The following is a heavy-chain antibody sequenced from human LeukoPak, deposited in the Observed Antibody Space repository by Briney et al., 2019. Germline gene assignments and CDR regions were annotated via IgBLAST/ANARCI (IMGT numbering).Heavy chain of an antibody. CDR3: AKVGYYDSSGYYGLDY. CDR2: IIGRTSST. CDR1: GFTFSTNA. Sequence: PGGSLRLSCAASGFTFSTNAMTWVRQAPGKGLEWVSPIIGRTSSTYYADSVKGRFTISRDNSKNTLYLQMDTLRAEDTAVYYCAKVGYYDSSGYYGLDYWGQGTLVTVSS. J-gene: IGHJ4*02. V-gene: IGHV3-23*01. D-gene: IGHD3-22*01.